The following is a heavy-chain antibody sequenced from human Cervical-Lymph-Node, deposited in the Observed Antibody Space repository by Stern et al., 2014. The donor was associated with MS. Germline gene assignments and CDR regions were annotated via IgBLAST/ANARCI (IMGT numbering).Heavy chain of an antibody. Sequence: VQLVESGAEVKKPGESLKISCKGSGYSFTSYWIGWVRQMPGKGLEWMGIIYPGDSDTRYSPSFQGPGTISANKSISTAYLQWSSLKASDTAMYYCARQMATAIQGLDYWGQGTLVTVSS. V-gene: IGHV5-51*01. CDR1: GYSFTSYW. D-gene: IGHD5-24*01. CDR3: ARQMATAIQGLDY. J-gene: IGHJ4*02. CDR2: IYPGDSDT.